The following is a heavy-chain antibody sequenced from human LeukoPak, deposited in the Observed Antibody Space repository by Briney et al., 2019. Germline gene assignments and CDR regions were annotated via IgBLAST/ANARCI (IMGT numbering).Heavy chain of an antibody. V-gene: IGHV4-59*11. CDR3: ARTTWDIVVVPAALFDY. J-gene: IGHJ4*02. D-gene: IGHD2-2*01. CDR1: GGSISSHY. Sequence: PSETLSLTCTVSGGSISSHYWSWIRQPPGKGLEWIGYIYYSGSTNYNPSLKGRVTISVDTSKNQFSLKLSSVTAADTAVYYCARTTWDIVVVPAALFDYWGQGTLVTVSS. CDR2: IYYSGST.